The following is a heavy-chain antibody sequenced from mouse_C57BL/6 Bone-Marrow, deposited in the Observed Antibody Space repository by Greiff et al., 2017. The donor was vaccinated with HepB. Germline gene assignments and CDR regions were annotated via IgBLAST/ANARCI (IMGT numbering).Heavy chain of an antibody. CDR2: ISNGGGST. Sequence: EVKLMESGGGLVQPGGSLKLSCAASGFTFSDYYMYWVRQTPEKRLEWVAYISNGGGSTYYPDTVKGRFTISRDNAKNTLYLQMSRLKSEDTAMYYCARQGYYYGSGFAYWGQGTLVTVSA. V-gene: IGHV5-12*01. CDR3: ARQGYYYGSGFAY. J-gene: IGHJ3*01. CDR1: GFTFSDYY. D-gene: IGHD1-1*01.